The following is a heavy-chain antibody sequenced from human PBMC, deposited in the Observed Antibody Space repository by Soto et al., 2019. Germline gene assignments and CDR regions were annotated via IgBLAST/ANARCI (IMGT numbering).Heavy chain of an antibody. CDR2: IFHSGSP. CDR1: GGSISSGGYS. J-gene: IGHJ4*02. V-gene: IGHV4-30-2*01. CDR3: AREGRGQQLPRNFDY. D-gene: IGHD6-13*01. Sequence: SETLSLTCAVSGGSISSGGYSWSWIRQPPGKGLEWIGYIFHSGSPYYNPSLKSRVTISVDRSKNQFSLKLSSVTAADTAVYYCAREGRGQQLPRNFDYWGQGTLVTVSS.